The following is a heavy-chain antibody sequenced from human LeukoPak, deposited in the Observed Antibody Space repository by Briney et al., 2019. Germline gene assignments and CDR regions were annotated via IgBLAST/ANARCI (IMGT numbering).Heavy chain of an antibody. V-gene: IGHV3-20*04. J-gene: IGHJ3*02. CDR1: GFTFDDYG. D-gene: IGHD2-2*01. Sequence: GGPLRLSCAASGFTFDDYGLSWVRPAPGKGLEWVSGINWNGGSTGYADSVKGRFTISRDNAKNSLYLQMNSLRAEDTALYYWASYLADIVIVPAAFDAFDIRGQGTMVTVSS. CDR3: ASYLADIVIVPAAFDAFDI. CDR2: INWNGGST.